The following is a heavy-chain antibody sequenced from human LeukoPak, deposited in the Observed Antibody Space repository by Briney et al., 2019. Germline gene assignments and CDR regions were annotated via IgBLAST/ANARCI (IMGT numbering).Heavy chain of an antibody. D-gene: IGHD3-10*01. Sequence: SETLSLTCTVSGGSISFYDWSWIRQRPRQRQDRIGYICYRWSGNYNPTLTRRIAISEDTSKNQCSLNLSVVTAADTGVYYCARGGYYGSGSDDAFDIWRQGTMVTVSS. V-gene: IGHV4-59*13. CDR3: ARGGYYGSGSDDAFDI. CDR1: GGSISFYD. CDR2: ICYRWSG. J-gene: IGHJ3*02.